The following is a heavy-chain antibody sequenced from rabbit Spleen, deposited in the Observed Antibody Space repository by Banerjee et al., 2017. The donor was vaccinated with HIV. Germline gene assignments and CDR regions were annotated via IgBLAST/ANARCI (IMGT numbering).Heavy chain of an antibody. CDR2: IYTGSGST. J-gene: IGHJ4*01. Sequence: QEQLVESGGGLVQPEGSLTLTCTVSGFDFSINYVMRWVRQAPGKGLEWIACIYTGSGSTYYASWAKGRFSISETSSTTVTLQMTRLTAADTATYFCAISYPGSSYGFNLWGPGTLVTVS. CDR1: GFDFSINYV. V-gene: IGHV1S45*01. D-gene: IGHD8-1*01. CDR3: AISYPGSSYGFNL.